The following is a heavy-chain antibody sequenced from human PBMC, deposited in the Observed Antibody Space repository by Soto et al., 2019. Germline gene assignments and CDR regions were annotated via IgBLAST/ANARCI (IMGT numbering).Heavy chain of an antibody. CDR3: ARHPERIAEIGWFDP. V-gene: IGHV3-48*01. J-gene: IGHJ5*02. CDR2: ISSSRSTI. Sequence: EMQLVESGGGLVQPGGSLRLSCAASGFTFSSYSMNWVRQAPGKGLEWVSYISSSRSTIYYADSVKGRFTISRDNAKNSLYLQMNSLRAEDTAVYYCARHPERIAEIGWFDPWGQGTLVTVSS. D-gene: IGHD6-13*01. CDR1: GFTFSSYS.